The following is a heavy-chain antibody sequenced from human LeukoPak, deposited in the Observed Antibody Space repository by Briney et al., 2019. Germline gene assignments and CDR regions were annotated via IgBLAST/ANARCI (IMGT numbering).Heavy chain of an antibody. CDR3: ARVVTTFDSYYYYYMDV. J-gene: IGHJ6*03. CDR2: ISSSSSYI. CDR1: GFTFSSFG. Sequence: PGGTLRLSCAASGFTFSSFGMSWVRQAPGKGLEWVSSISSSSSYIYYADSVKGRFTISRDNAKNSLYLQMNSLRAEDTAVYYCARVVTTFDSYYYYYMDVWGKGTTVTVSS. D-gene: IGHD4-17*01. V-gene: IGHV3-21*01.